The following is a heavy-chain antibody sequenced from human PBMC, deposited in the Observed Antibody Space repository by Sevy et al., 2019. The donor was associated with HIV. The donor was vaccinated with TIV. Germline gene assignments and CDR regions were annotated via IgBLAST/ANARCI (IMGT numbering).Heavy chain of an antibody. D-gene: IGHD6-19*01. J-gene: IGHJ4*02. CDR1: GFTFSSYA. V-gene: IGHV3-23*01. CDR3: AKDRTYSSGWFPY. CDR2: ISGSGGST. Sequence: GGSLRLSCAASGFTFSSYAMSWVRQAPGNGLEWVSAISGSGGSTYYADSVKGRFTISRDNSKNTLYLQMNSLRAEDTAVYYCAKDRTYSSGWFPYWGQGTLVTVSS.